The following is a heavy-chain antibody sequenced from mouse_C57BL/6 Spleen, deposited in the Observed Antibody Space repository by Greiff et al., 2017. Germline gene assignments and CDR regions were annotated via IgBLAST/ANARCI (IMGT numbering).Heavy chain of an antibody. J-gene: IGHJ2*01. V-gene: IGHV1-64*01. CDR1: GYTFTSYW. CDR2: IHPNSGST. CDR3: ARRSNYYGSPDYFDY. D-gene: IGHD1-1*01. Sequence: VQLQQPGAELVKPGASVKLSCKASGYTFTSYWMHWVKQRPGQGLEWIGMIHPNSGSTNYNEKFKGKATLTVDNSSSTAYIQLSSLTSEDSAVYYCARRSNYYGSPDYFDYWGQGTTLTVSS.